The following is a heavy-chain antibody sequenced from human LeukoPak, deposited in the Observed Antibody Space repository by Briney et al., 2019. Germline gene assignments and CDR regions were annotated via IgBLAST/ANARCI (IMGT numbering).Heavy chain of an antibody. J-gene: IGHJ5*02. CDR1: GYTFTSYD. Sequence: GASVKVSCKASGYTFTSYDSNWVRQATGQGLEWMGWMNPNSGNTGYAQKFQGRVTMTRNTSISTAYMELSSLRSEDTAVYYCARDVSYSSGWYVRFDPWGQGTLVTVSS. CDR2: MNPNSGNT. D-gene: IGHD6-19*01. V-gene: IGHV1-8*01. CDR3: ARDVSYSSGWYVRFDP.